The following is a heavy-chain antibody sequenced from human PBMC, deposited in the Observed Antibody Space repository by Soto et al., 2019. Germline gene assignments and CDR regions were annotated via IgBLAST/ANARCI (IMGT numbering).Heavy chain of an antibody. Sequence: QVQLVQSGAEVKKPGSSVKVSCKASGGTFSSYAISWVRQAPGQGLEWMGGIIPIFGTANYAQKFQGRVTITADESTSTAYMELSSLRSEDTAVYYCARSVARYDDYDYWYFDLWGRGTLVTVSS. D-gene: IGHD4-17*01. CDR2: IIPIFGTA. V-gene: IGHV1-69*12. J-gene: IGHJ2*01. CDR3: ARSVARYDDYDYWYFDL. CDR1: GGTFSSYA.